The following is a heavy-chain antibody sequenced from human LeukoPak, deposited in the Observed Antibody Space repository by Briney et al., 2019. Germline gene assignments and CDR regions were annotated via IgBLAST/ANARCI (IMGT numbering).Heavy chain of an antibody. CDR3: ARVAPYGDYGDY. CDR1: GYTFTGYY. CDR2: INPNSGGT. D-gene: IGHD4-17*01. Sequence: ASVKVSCKASGYTFTGYYMHWVRQAPGQGLEWMGWINPNSGGTNYAQKFQGRITMTRDTSISTAYMELSRLRSDDTAVYYSARVAPYGDYGDYWGQGTLVTVSS. J-gene: IGHJ4*02. V-gene: IGHV1-2*02.